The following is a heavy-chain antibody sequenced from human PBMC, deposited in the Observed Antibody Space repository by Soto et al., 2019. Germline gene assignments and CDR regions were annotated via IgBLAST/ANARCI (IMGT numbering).Heavy chain of an antibody. Sequence: PXETLSLTCAVSGCCISSYYWSWIRQPAGKGLEWIGRIYTSGSTNYNPSLKSRVTMSVDTSKNQFSLKLSSVTAADTAVYYCARAPVAGPYYFGSWGQGTLVTVSS. J-gene: IGHJ4*02. CDR2: IYTSGST. V-gene: IGHV4-4*07. CDR3: ARAPVAGPYYFGS. CDR1: GCCISSYY. D-gene: IGHD6-19*01.